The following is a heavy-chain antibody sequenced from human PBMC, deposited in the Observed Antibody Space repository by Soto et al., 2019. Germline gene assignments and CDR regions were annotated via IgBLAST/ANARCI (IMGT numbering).Heavy chain of an antibody. Sequence: GGSLRLSCAASGFTFSSYTMNWVRQAPGKGLEWVSSISGSTTYIYYADSVKGRFSISRDTAKNLLYLQMNSLRAEDTAVYYCAIYSSGYSGPLPYYGMDVWGQGTTVTVSS. CDR2: ISGSTTYI. CDR3: AIYSSGYSGPLPYYGMDV. D-gene: IGHD5-12*01. J-gene: IGHJ6*02. CDR1: GFTFSSYT. V-gene: IGHV3-21*01.